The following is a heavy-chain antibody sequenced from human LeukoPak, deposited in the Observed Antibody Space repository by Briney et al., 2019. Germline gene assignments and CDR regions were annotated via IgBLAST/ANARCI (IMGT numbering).Heavy chain of an antibody. CDR1: GYTFTSYY. J-gene: IGHJ4*02. Sequence: ASVKVSCKASGYTFTSYYMHWVRQAPGQGLEWMGIINPSGGSTSYAQKFQGRVTMTRDTSTSTVYMELSSLRSEDTAVYYCARESRDWYDILTGSYYFDYWGQGTLVTVSS. D-gene: IGHD3-9*01. CDR3: ARESRDWYDILTGSYYFDY. V-gene: IGHV1-46*01. CDR2: INPSGGST.